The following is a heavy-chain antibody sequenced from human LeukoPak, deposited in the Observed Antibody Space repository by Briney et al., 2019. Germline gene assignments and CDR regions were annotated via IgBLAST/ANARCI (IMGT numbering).Heavy chain of an antibody. D-gene: IGHD6-19*01. J-gene: IGHJ4*02. V-gene: IGHV3-66*01. CDR3: VRGLGYSSGWFESSGYFDY. CDR1: GLTVSNNY. Sequence: PGGSLRLSCGASGLTVSNNYMGWIRQAPGKGLEWVSVIYSAGSTYYAKSVRGRFTISRDKSKNTLYLQMNSLTAKDTAVYYCVRGLGYSSGWFESSGYFDYWGQGTLVTVSS. CDR2: IYSAGST.